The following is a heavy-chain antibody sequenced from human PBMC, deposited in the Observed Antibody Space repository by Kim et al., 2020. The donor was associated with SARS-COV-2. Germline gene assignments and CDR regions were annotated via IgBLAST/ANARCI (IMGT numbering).Heavy chain of an antibody. J-gene: IGHJ5*02. Sequence: GGSLRLSCAASGFTFSSYSMNWVRQAPGKGLEWVSSISSSSSYIYYADSVKGRFTISRDNAKNSLYLQMNSLRAEDTAVYYCARDRDPRYGDYVGLGWFDPWGQGTLVTVSS. CDR2: ISSSSSYI. CDR3: ARDRDPRYGDYVGLGWFDP. CDR1: GFTFSSYS. D-gene: IGHD4-17*01. V-gene: IGHV3-21*01.